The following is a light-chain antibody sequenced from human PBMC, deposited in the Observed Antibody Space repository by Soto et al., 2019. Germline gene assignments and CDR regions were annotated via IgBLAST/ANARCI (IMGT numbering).Light chain of an antibody. Sequence: QSVLTQPPSVSGAPGQRVTFSCTGSSSNIGAGYDVHWYQQIPGSAPKLLIYGNTNRSSGVPDRFSGSKSGTSASLAIAGLQAGDEADYYCQSYDNNLSGEVVFGGGTKLTVL. V-gene: IGLV1-40*01. CDR3: QSYDNNLSGEVV. J-gene: IGLJ2*01. CDR2: GNT. CDR1: SSNIGAGYD.